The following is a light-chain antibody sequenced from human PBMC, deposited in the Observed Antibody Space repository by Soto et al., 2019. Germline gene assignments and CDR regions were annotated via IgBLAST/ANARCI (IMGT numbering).Light chain of an antibody. J-gene: IGLJ1*01. V-gene: IGLV2-14*01. CDR3: SSYTSSSTLPYV. CDR2: DVS. Sequence: QSALTQPASVSGSPGQSITISCTGTSSDVGGYNYVSWYQQHPDKAPKLMIYDVSNRPSGVSNRFSGSKSGNTASLTISGLQAEDEAYYYCSSYTSSSTLPYVFGTGTKLTVL. CDR1: SSDVGGYNY.